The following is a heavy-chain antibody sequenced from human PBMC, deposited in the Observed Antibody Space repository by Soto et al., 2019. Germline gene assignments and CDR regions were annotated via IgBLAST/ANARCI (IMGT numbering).Heavy chain of an antibody. CDR1: GGTFSSYT. D-gene: IGHD6-19*01. V-gene: IGHV1-69*02. J-gene: IGHJ6*02. CDR2: IIPILGIA. CDR3: ARGRYSSGWYKDPLPHYYGMDV. Sequence: QVQLVQSGAEVKKPGSSVKVSCKASGGTFSSYTISWVRQAPGQGLEWMGRIIPILGIANYAQKFQGRVTITADKSTSPAYMELSSLRSEDTAVYYCARGRYSSGWYKDPLPHYYGMDVWGQGTTVTVSS.